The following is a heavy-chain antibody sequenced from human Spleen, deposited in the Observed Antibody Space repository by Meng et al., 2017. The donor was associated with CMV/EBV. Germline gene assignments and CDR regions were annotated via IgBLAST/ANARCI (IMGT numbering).Heavy chain of an antibody. V-gene: IGHV3-7*01. Sequence: GESLKISCTASGFTFSSYWMSWVRQAPGKGLDWVANIKQDGSEKYYVDSVKGRFTISRDNAKNSLYLQMNSLRAEDTAVYYCARDGIGGVLRFLEWEEYGMDVWGQGTTVTVSS. CDR2: IKQDGSEK. CDR3: ARDGIGGVLRFLEWEEYGMDV. CDR1: GFTFSSYW. J-gene: IGHJ6*02. D-gene: IGHD3-3*01.